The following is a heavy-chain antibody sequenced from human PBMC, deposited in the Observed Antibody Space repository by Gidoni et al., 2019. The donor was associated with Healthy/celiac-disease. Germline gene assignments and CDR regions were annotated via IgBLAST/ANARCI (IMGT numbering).Heavy chain of an antibody. V-gene: IGHV3-23*01. CDR3: AKLYGSGSRDAFDI. CDR1: GFTFRSYA. CDR2: ISGSGGST. J-gene: IGHJ3*02. D-gene: IGHD3-10*01. Sequence: EVELLESGGGLVQPGGSLRLSRAASGFTFRSYAMGCVRQAPGKGLEWVSAISGSGGSTYYADSVKGRFTISRDNSKNTLYLQMNSLRAEDTAVYYCAKLYGSGSRDAFDIWGQGTMVTVSS.